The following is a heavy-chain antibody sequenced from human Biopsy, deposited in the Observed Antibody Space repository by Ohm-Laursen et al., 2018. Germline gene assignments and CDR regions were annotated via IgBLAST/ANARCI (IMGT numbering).Heavy chain of an antibody. D-gene: IGHD1-26*01. Sequence: SVKVSCKASGDSFTSYAIGWVRQAPGQGLEWMGGIIPIPNVATYAQKFQGRVTITADESTSTTYMELSSLTSDDTAVYFCARGEGSSWFDPWGHGTLVTVSS. CDR3: ARGEGSSWFDP. V-gene: IGHV1-69*10. CDR2: IIPIPNVA. J-gene: IGHJ5*02. CDR1: GDSFTSYA.